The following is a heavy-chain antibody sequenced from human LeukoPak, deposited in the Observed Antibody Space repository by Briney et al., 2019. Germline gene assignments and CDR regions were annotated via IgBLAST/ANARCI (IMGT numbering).Heavy chain of an antibody. D-gene: IGHD3-9*01. CDR2: IRYDGSNK. CDR3: AKDNDDILTGYFPFPRPFYYYYMDV. J-gene: IGHJ6*03. V-gene: IGHV3-30*02. Sequence: GGSLRLSCAASGFTFSSYGMHWVRQAPGKGLEWVAFIRYDGSNKYYADSVKGRFTISRDNSKNTLYLQMNSLRAEDTAVYYCAKDNDDILTGYFPFPRPFYYYYMDVWGKGTTVTISS. CDR1: GFTFSSYG.